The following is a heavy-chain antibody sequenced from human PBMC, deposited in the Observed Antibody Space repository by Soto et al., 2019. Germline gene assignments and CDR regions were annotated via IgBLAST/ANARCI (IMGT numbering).Heavy chain of an antibody. J-gene: IGHJ4*02. CDR3: ARDPNGDDNYYDY. V-gene: IGHV4-31*03. Sequence: SLCLTCTVSGGSISSGGYYWSWIRQHPGKGLEWLGYIYYSGSTYYNPSLKSRVTISVDTSKNQFSLKLSSVPAADTAVYYCARDPNGDDNYYDYWGKGTLVTVAS. CDR1: GGSISSGGYY. D-gene: IGHD1-1*01. CDR2: IYYSGST.